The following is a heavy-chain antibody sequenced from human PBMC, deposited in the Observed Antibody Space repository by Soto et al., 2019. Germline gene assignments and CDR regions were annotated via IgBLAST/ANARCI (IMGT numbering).Heavy chain of an antibody. Sequence: QVQLQESGPGLVKPSGTLSLTCAVSGGSISSSNWWSWVRQPPGKGLEWIGEIYHSGSTNYNPALKSRVTISVDKSKNQFSRKLSSLTAADTAVYYCARVVGGYYYGMDVWGQGTTVTVSS. CDR1: GGSISSSNW. D-gene: IGHD2-2*01. V-gene: IGHV4-4*02. J-gene: IGHJ6*02. CDR2: IYHSGST. CDR3: ARVVGGYYYGMDV.